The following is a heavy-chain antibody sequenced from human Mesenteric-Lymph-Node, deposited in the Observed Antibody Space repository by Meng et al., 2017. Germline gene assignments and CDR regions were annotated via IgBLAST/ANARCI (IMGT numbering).Heavy chain of an antibody. CDR1: GGSFSGHY. CDR2: IDDSGG. V-gene: IGHV4-34*01. J-gene: IGHJ4*02. D-gene: IGHD4/OR15-4a*01. CDR3: ARGFRLHYGAQSYFDY. Sequence: SETLSLTCAVYGGSFSGHYWNWIRQTPGKGLEWIGEIDDSGGNYNPSLKSRVTISVDTSKKQFSLKMTSVTAADTAVYYCARGFRLHYGAQSYFDYWGQRMLVTVSS.